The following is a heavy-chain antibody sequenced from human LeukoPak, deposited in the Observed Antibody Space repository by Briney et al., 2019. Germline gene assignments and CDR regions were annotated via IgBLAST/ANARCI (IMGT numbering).Heavy chain of an antibody. CDR1: GFTFIRYG. CDR2: IYSGGST. J-gene: IGHJ4*02. CDR3: ARDPLY. V-gene: IGHV3-53*01. Sequence: GGSLRLSCAASGFTFIRYGMNWVRQAPGKGLEWVSVIYSGGSTYYADSVKGRFTISRDNSKNTLYPQMNSLRAEDTAVYYCARDPLYWGQGTLVTVSS.